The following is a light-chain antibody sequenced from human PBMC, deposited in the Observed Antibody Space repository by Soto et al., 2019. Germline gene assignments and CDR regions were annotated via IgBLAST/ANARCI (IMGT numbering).Light chain of an antibody. CDR1: QTIYNW. CDR2: DAS. J-gene: IGKJ1*01. Sequence: DIQMTQSPSTLSASVGDRVTITCRASQTIYNWLAWYQQKPGKAPKLLIYDASTLESGVPSRFSGSRSGTEFTLTISSLQPVDFATYYCQQYATWTFGQGTKVEIK. CDR3: QQYATWT. V-gene: IGKV1-5*01.